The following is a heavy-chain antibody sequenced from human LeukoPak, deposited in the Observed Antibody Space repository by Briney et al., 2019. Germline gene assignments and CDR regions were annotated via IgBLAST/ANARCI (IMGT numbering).Heavy chain of an antibody. J-gene: IGHJ6*02. D-gene: IGHD3-9*01. Sequence: GGSLRLSCAASGFTFSSYWMHWVRQAPGKGLVWVSRINGDGSSTTYADSVKGRFTISRDNAKNTLYLQMNSLRAEDTAVYYCAREGGYYDILTGFDYYYGMDVWGQGTTVTVSS. CDR2: INGDGSST. CDR1: GFTFSSYW. CDR3: AREGGYYDILTGFDYYYGMDV. V-gene: IGHV3-74*01.